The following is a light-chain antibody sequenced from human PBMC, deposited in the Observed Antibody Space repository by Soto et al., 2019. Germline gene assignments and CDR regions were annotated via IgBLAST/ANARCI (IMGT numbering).Light chain of an antibody. CDR1: SSDVGGYNY. V-gene: IGLV2-14*01. CDR2: EVS. CDR3: SSYTTTTWV. Sequence: QSVLTQPASVSGSPGQSITISCTGTSSDVGGYNYVSWYQQHPGKAPQLMIYEVSNRPSGVSNRFSGSKSGNTASLTISGLQAEDEGDYYCSSYTTTTWVFGGGTKVTVL. J-gene: IGLJ3*02.